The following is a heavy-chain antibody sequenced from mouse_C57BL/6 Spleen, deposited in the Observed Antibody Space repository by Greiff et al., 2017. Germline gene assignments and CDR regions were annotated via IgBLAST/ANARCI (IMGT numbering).Heavy chain of an antibody. CDR3: ARSDGYDVRFAC. J-gene: IGHJ3*01. D-gene: IGHD2-2*01. CDR2: IYPNNGGN. Sequence: EVQLQQSGPELVKPGASVKMSCKASGYTFTDYYMHWVKQSHGKSLEWIGYIYPNNGGNGYNQKFKGKDTLTVAKSSSPAYMELRSLTSEDSAVYYCARSDGYDVRFACWGQGALVTVSA. CDR1: GYTFTDYY. V-gene: IGHV1-34*01.